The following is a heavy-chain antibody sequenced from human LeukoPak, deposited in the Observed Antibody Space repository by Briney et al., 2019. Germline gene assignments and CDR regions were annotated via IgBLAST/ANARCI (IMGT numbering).Heavy chain of an antibody. CDR3: AREGPSTVVTREHDAFDI. CDR1: GFTFSSYS. J-gene: IGHJ3*02. CDR2: ISSSSSHI. D-gene: IGHD4-23*01. V-gene: IGHV3-21*05. Sequence: GGSLRLSCAASGFTFSSYSMNWVRQAPGKGLEWVSYISSSSSHIYYADSVEGRFTISRDNAKNSLYLQMNSLRAGDTAVYYCAREGPSTVVTREHDAFDIWGQGTMVTVSS.